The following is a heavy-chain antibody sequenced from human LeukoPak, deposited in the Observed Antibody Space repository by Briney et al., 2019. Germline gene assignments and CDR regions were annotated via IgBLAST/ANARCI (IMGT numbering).Heavy chain of an antibody. J-gene: IGHJ4*02. Sequence: GGSLRLSCTASGFTFSSYGMHWVRQAPGKGLEWVAFIRYDGTNKYYTDSVKGRFTISRDNSKSTLYLQMNSLRAEDTAVYFCAKDAHEALDYWGQGTLVTVSS. CDR3: AKDAHEALDY. CDR2: IRYDGTNK. CDR1: GFTFSSYG. V-gene: IGHV3-30*02.